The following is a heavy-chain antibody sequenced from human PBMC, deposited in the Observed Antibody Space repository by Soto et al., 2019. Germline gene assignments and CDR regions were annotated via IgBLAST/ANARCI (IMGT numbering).Heavy chain of an antibody. CDR3: ARGYFGDYDGTDYYYGMDV. CDR2: IWYDGSNK. J-gene: IGHJ6*02. CDR1: GFTFSSYG. V-gene: IGHV3-33*01. Sequence: GGSLRLSCAASGFTFSSYGMHWVRQAPGKGLEWVAVIWYDGSNKYYADSVKGRFTISRDNSKNTLYLQMNSLRAEDTAVYYCARGYFGDYDGTDYYYGMDVWGQGTTVTVSS. D-gene: IGHD4-17*01.